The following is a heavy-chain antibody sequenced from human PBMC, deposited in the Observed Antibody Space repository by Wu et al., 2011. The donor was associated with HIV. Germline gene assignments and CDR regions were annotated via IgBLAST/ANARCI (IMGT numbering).Heavy chain of an antibody. Sequence: QVQLMQSGAEVKRPGASVKISCTASGFTLTDHYMHWVRQVRGQGLEWMGIINPTDGNTKYEQRFEDRVTMITDTSTNTVYMELRSLTYDDTAVYYCARETAVGATGWGQGTLVTVSS. CDR2: INPTDGNT. CDR3: ARETAVGATG. CDR1: GFTLTDHY. J-gene: IGHJ4*02. V-gene: IGHV1-46*01. D-gene: IGHD1-26*01.